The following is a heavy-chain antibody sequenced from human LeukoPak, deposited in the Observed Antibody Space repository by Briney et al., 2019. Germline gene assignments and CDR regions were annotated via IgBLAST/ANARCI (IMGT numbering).Heavy chain of an antibody. D-gene: IGHD4-17*01. J-gene: IGHJ4*02. CDR3: ARGDGDYVYYFDY. V-gene: IGHV1-69*13. Sequence: AASVKVSCKASGGTFSSYAISWVRQAPGQGLEWMGGIIPIFGTANYAQKFQGRVTITADESTSTAYMELSSLRSKDTAVYYCARGDGDYVYYFDYWGQGTLVTVSS. CDR1: GGTFSSYA. CDR2: IIPIFGTA.